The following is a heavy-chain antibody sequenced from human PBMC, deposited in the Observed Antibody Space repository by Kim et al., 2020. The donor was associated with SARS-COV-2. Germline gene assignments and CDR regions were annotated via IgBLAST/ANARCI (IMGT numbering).Heavy chain of an antibody. CDR1: GFSFSSCA. D-gene: IGHD6-25*01. Sequence: GGSLRLSCAASGFSFSSCAMSWVRQGPGKGLEWVSTISGTTSTTYYADSVKGRFTISRDNSKSTLYVQMNSLRVEDTAVYYCAKVGGEGLDVWGQGTTVTVSS. CDR2: ISGTTSTT. CDR3: AKVGGEGLDV. V-gene: IGHV3-23*01. J-gene: IGHJ6*02.